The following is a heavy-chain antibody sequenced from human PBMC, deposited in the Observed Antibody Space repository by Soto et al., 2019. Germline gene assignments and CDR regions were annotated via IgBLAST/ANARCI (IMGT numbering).Heavy chain of an antibody. CDR3: ARVTPDYDYVFYGMDV. V-gene: IGHV4-4*07. CDR1: GGSISSYY. Sequence: SETLSLTCTVSGGSISSYYWSWIRQPAGKGLEWIGRIYTSGSTNYNPSLKSRVTMSVDTSKNQFSLKLSSVTAADTAVYYCARVTPDYDYVFYGMDVWGQGTTVTVSS. CDR2: IYTSGST. D-gene: IGHD3-16*01. J-gene: IGHJ6*02.